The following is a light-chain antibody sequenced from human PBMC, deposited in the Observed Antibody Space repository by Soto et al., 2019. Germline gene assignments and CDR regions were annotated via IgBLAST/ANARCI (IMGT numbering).Light chain of an antibody. CDR2: GAS. V-gene: IGKV3-20*01. CDR1: QSVSSNF. CDR3: HQSGSSPRT. Sequence: EIVLTQSPGTLSLSPGDRATLSCRASQSVSSNFLAWYQQKPGQAPRLLIYGASIRATGIPDRFNGSGSGRDFTLTIRRLEPEDFAMYFCHQSGSSPRTFGQGTKVEIQ. J-gene: IGKJ1*01.